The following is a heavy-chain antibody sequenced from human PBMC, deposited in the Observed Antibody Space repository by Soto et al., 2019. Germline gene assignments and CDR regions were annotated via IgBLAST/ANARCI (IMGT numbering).Heavy chain of an antibody. CDR1: GFTFSKAW. Sequence: EVQLVESGGGLVKPGGSLRLSCAASGFTFSKAWMSWVRQAPGKGLEWVGHIKSKIDGGATDYAAPVKGRFSISRDDSKNTLYLQMNNLETEDTALYYCTTERRYYYDSGGYWGQGTLVPVSS. J-gene: IGHJ4*02. CDR3: TTERRYYYDSGGY. D-gene: IGHD3-22*01. CDR2: IKSKIDGGAT. V-gene: IGHV3-15*01.